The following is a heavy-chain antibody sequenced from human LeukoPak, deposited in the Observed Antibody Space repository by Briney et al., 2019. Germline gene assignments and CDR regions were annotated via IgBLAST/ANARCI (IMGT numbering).Heavy chain of an antibody. V-gene: IGHV4-39*07. J-gene: IGHJ4*02. D-gene: IGHD7-27*01. CDR2: IYYSGST. CDR3: AALSAAGDGRMDY. CDR1: GGSISSSSYY. Sequence: SETLYLTCTVSGGSISSSSYYWGWIRQPPGKGLEWIGSIYYSGSTYYNPSLKSRVTISVDTSKNQFSLKLSSVTAADTAVYYCAALSAAGDGRMDYWGQGTLVTVSS.